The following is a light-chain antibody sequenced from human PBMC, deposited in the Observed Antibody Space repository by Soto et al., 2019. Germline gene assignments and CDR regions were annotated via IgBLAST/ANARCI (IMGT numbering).Light chain of an antibody. J-gene: IGKJ1*01. CDR3: MQALQTPWT. Sequence: DLVMTQSPLSLPVTPGEPASISCRSSQSLLHSNGYTDLDLYLQKPGKSPQLLIYLGSDRASGVPDRFSGSGAVTDFTLKISRGEAEDVGVYYCMQALQTPWTFGQGTKVEIK. V-gene: IGKV2-28*01. CDR1: QSLLHSNGYTD. CDR2: LGS.